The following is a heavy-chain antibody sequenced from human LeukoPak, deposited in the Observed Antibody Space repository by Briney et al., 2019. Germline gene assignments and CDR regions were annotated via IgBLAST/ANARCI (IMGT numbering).Heavy chain of an antibody. D-gene: IGHD3-16*01. Sequence: PGGSLRLSCAASGFTFSRYGMHWVRQAPGKGLEWVTAISYDGSNKYYADSVKGRFTISRDNSKNTLYLQMNSLRAEDTAVYYCAKLGSLGGAFDIWGQGTMVTVSS. CDR3: AKLGSLGGAFDI. V-gene: IGHV3-30*18. CDR2: ISYDGSNK. CDR1: GFTFSRYG. J-gene: IGHJ3*02.